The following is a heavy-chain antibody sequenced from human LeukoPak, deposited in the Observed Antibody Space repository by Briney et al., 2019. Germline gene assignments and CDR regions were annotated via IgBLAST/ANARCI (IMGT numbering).Heavy chain of an antibody. V-gene: IGHV3-23*01. J-gene: IGHJ4*02. CDR3: AGDREEYSITSVGYVFDY. CDR2: PRGDGLKS. Sequence: GGSLRLSCAASQFTFRFYSMRCVRPRPGKGGEWVSDPRGDGLKSYYADSVKGRFTVFRHNSNNHLQLQMITLGAEDAAVYYCAGDREEYSITSVGYVFDYWGQGTLVTVSS. D-gene: IGHD6-6*01. CDR1: QFTFRFYS.